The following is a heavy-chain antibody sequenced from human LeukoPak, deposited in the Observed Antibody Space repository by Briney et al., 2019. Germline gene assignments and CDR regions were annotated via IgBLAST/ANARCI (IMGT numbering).Heavy chain of an antibody. CDR1: GFTFISYS. CDR3: ARDLYGDYAYDY. Sequence: PGGALRLSCAASGFTFISYSMTWVRQAPGEGLEWVSSISASSTYIYYADSVKGRFTISRDNAKRSLYLQMNSLRAEDTAVYYCARDLYGDYAYDYWGQGTLVTVSS. D-gene: IGHD4-17*01. V-gene: IGHV3-21*01. J-gene: IGHJ4*02. CDR2: ISASSTYI.